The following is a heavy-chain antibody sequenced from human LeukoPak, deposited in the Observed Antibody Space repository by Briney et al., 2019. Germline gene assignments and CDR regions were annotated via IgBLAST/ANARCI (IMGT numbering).Heavy chain of an antibody. CDR2: TYYRSKWYN. V-gene: IGHV6-1*01. CDR3: AREPVVHLAANDY. J-gene: IGHJ4*02. CDR1: GDSVSGSNGA. Sequence: SQTLSLTCVISGDSVSGSNGAWNWIRQSPSRGLEWLGRTYYRSKWYNDYAVSVKSRITINPDTSENQFSLQLNSVTPEDTAVYYCAREPVVHLAANDYWGQGTLVTVSS. D-gene: IGHD6-6*01.